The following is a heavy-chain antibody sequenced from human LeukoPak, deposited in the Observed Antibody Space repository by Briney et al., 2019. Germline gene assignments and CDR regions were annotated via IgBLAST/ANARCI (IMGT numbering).Heavy chain of an antibody. V-gene: IGHV1-2*02. CDR2: INPKSGDT. CDR3: ARGRGSSPYDAFDI. J-gene: IGHJ3*02. Sequence: ALVKVSCEASGYTFIGYFMHWVRQAPGQGLEWMGWINPKSGDTNYAQNFQGRVTVTRDTSISTAYIDLSRLRSDDTAIYYCARGRGSSPYDAFDIWGQGTMVTVSS. D-gene: IGHD3-16*01. CDR1: GYTFIGYF.